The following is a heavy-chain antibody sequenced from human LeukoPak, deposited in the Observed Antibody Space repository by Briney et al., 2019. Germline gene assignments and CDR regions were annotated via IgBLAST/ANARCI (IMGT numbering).Heavy chain of an antibody. V-gene: IGHV1-18*04. CDR3: ARGALIYDILTGSGSSDAFDI. CDR1: GYTFTSYG. D-gene: IGHD3-9*01. CDR2: ISAYNGNT. J-gene: IGHJ3*02. Sequence: ASVKVSCKASGYTFTSYGISWVRQAPGQGLEWMGWISAYNGNTNYAQKLQGRVTMTTDTSTSTAYMELRSLRSDDTAVYYCARGALIYDILTGSGSSDAFDIWGQGTMVTVSS.